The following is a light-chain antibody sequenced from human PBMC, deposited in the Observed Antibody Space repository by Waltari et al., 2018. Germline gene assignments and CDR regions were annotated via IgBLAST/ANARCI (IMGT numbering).Light chain of an antibody. CDR2: GAA. V-gene: IGKV3-15*01. J-gene: IGKJ2*02. CDR1: QSVTTN. Sequence: EAVMTQSPPTLSVSPGERVTLSCRASQSVTTNLAWYQQKPGQAPRLLIYGAATRATGVPARFSGSGSGTEFTLTISSLQSEDLAVYYCQQYNNWPPCTFGQGTKLEIK. CDR3: QQYNNWPPCT.